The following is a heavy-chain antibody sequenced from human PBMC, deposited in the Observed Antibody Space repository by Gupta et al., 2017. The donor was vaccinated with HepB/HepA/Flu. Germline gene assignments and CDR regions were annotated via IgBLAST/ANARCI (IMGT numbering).Heavy chain of an antibody. CDR3: ARGAGGGADWDFDN. J-gene: IGHJ4*01. Sequence: QLQLQESGPGLVKPSETLSLTCTVSGGSIRSSSYYWGWIRQPPGKGLEWIGNIYYSGSTYYSPARKSRVTISVETAKNQLSRRLKSVTAAETSVYYCARGAGGGADWDFDNGGHVTLVTVSS. D-gene: IGHD1-26*01. CDR1: GGSIRSSSYY. V-gene: IGHV4-39*01. CDR2: IYYSGST.